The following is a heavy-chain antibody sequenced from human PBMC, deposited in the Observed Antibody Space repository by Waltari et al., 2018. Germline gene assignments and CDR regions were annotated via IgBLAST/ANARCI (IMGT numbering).Heavy chain of an antibody. CDR2: MNTNTGIP. J-gene: IGHJ5*02. CDR1: GYTFTSDG. V-gene: IGHV7-4-1*02. CDR3: SRAANWNYVWFGP. Sequence: VKVSCKASGYTFTSDGIHWVRQAPGQGPEWMGWMNTNTGIPTYAQGFTGRFVFSLDTSVSTAYLQISDLEAADTAVYDCSRAANWNYVWFGPWGQGTLVTVSS. D-gene: IGHD3-16*01.